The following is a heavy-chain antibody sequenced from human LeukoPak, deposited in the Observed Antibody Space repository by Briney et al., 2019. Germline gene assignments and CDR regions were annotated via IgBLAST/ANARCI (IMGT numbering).Heavy chain of an antibody. V-gene: IGHV4-59*01. J-gene: IGHJ6*03. CDR3: ARDESSSWYGRRGGGYYYMDV. CDR2: IYYSGST. Sequence: SETLSLTCTVSGGSISSYYWSWIRQPPGKGLEWIGYIYYSGSTNYNPSLKSRVTISVDTSKNQFSLKLSSVTAADTAVYYCARDESSSWYGRRGGGYYYMDVWGKGTTVTVSS. CDR1: GGSISSYY. D-gene: IGHD6-13*01.